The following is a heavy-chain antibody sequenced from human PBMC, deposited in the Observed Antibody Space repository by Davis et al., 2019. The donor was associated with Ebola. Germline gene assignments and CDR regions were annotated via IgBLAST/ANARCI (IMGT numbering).Heavy chain of an antibody. CDR3: ARDQQLLSTLIDY. Sequence: ASVKVSCKASGYTFSSYGISWVRQAPGQGLEWMGWISAYNGNTNYAQKLQGRVTMTTDTSTSTVYMEVRSLRSDDTAVYYCARDQQLLSTLIDYWGQGTLVTVSS. V-gene: IGHV1-18*04. D-gene: IGHD2-21*02. CDR2: ISAYNGNT. CDR1: GYTFSSYG. J-gene: IGHJ4*02.